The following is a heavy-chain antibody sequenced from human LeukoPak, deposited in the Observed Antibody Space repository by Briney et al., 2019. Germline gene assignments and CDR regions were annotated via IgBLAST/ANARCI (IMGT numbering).Heavy chain of an antibody. D-gene: IGHD3-10*01. CDR2: IRYDGSNT. Sequence: GGPLRLSCAVSGFTFSSYGMHWVRQAPGKGLEWVAFIRYDGSNTYYADSVKGRFTISRDNSKNTRYLQMDTLRAEDTAVYYCAKSYSSGSGSYSAGHFDYWGQGTLVTVSS. J-gene: IGHJ4*02. V-gene: IGHV3-30*02. CDR3: AKSYSSGSGSYSAGHFDY. CDR1: GFTFSSYG.